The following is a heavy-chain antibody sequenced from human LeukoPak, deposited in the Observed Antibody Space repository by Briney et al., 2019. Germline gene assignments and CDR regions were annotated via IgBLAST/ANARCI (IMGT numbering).Heavy chain of an antibody. V-gene: IGHV4-39*01. Sequence: SETLSLTCTVSGGSISSSSYYWGWIRQPPGKGLEWIGSIYYSGSTYYNPSLKSRVTISVDTSKNQFSLKLSSVTAADTAVYYCARQHDYVWGSYLSWFDPWGQGTLVTVSS. J-gene: IGHJ5*02. CDR3: ARQHDYVWGSYLSWFDP. CDR1: GGSISSSSYY. D-gene: IGHD3-16*01. CDR2: IYYSGST.